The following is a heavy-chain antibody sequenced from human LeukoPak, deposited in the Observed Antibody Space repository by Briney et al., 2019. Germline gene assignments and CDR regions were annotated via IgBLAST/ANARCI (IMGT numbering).Heavy chain of an antibody. Sequence: ASVKVSCKASGYTFTSYAMNWVRQAPGQGLEWMGWINTNTGNPTYAQGFTGRSVFSLDTSVSTAYLQISSLKAEDTAVYYCATPDGHSSSWYSTFYGMDVWGQGTTVTVSS. CDR3: ATPDGHSSSWYSTFYGMDV. CDR2: INTNTGNP. CDR1: GYTFTSYA. D-gene: IGHD6-13*01. V-gene: IGHV7-4-1*02. J-gene: IGHJ6*02.